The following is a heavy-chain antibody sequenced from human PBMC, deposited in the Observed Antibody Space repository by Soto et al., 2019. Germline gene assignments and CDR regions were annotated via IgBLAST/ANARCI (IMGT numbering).Heavy chain of an antibody. CDR1: GGTFSSYA. D-gene: IGHD3-3*01. Sequence: GASVKVSCKASGGTFSSYAISWVRQAPGQGLEWMGGIIPIFGTANYAQKFQGRVTITADESTSTAYMELSSLRSEDTAVYYCARPDFGQVYYYYCMDVWGQGITVTVYS. J-gene: IGHJ6*02. CDR3: ARPDFGQVYYYYCMDV. V-gene: IGHV1-69*13. CDR2: IIPIFGTA.